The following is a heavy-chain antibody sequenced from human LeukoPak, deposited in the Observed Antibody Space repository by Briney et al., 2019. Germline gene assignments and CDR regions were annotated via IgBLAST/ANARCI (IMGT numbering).Heavy chain of an antibody. CDR3: RTFHVRGFRYFTHYVCTDV. Sequence: GVSLRLSCAASGFTFSTYWMQWVRRARGKGPVWVLRINGDGSNTNCADSVEGRHPISRHREQLTVSPHVNTLSAEHGSVFYCRTFHVRGFRYFTHYVCTDVWGQ. V-gene: IGHV3-74*01. CDR2: INGDGSNT. CDR1: GFTFSTYW. J-gene: IGHJ6*02. D-gene: IGHD1-26*01.